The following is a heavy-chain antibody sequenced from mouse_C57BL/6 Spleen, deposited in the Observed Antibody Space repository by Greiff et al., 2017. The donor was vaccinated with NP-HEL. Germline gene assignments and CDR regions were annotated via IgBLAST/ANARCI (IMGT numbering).Heavy chain of an antibody. V-gene: IGHV1-72*01. J-gene: IGHJ1*03. CDR3: ARRGDYGSSYSYWYFDV. Sequence: QVQLQQPGAELVKPGASVKLSCKASGYTFTSYWMHWVKPRPGRGLEWIGRIDPNSGGTKYNEKFKSKATLTVDKPSSTAYMQLSSLTSEDSAVYYCARRGDYGSSYSYWYFDVWGTGTTVTVSS. D-gene: IGHD1-1*01. CDR1: GYTFTSYW. CDR2: IDPNSGGT.